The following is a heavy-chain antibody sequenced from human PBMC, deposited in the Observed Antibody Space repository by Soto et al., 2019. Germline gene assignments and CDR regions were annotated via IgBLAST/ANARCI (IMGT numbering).Heavy chain of an antibody. CDR2: INPDGTNA. CDR1: GFTW. D-gene: IGHD3-16*01. CDR3: ASETGRGSGSYYFDY. J-gene: IGHJ4*02. Sequence: PGGSLRLSCAASGFTWMHWVRQAPGKGLAWVSRINPDGTNADYADSVRGRFIISRDNAKNTLFLQMNSLRAEDTAVYYCASETGRGSGSYYFDYWGQGSRVTVS. V-gene: IGHV3-74*01.